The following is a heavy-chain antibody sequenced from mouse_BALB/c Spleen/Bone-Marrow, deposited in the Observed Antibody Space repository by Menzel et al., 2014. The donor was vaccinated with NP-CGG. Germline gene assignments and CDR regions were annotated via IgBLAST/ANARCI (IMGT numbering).Heavy chain of an antibody. V-gene: IGHV1S29*02. J-gene: IGHJ2*01. CDR2: IYPYNGGT. D-gene: IGHD2-4*01. Sequence: EVQLQQSRPELVKPGASVKISCKASGYTFTDYNMHWVKQSHGKSLEWIGYIYPYNGGTGYNQKFKTKATLTVDNSSSTAYMELRSLTSEDSAVYYCARKDYDSFFDYWGQGTTLTVSS. CDR1: GYTFTDYN. CDR3: ARKDYDSFFDY.